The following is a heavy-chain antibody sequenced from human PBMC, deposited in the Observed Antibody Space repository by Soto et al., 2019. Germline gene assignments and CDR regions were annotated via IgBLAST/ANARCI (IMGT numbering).Heavy chain of an antibody. CDR2: ISQDGTNR. CDR3: AKEWAAVAGTYVFDV. CDR1: GFTFSTYG. D-gene: IGHD6-19*01. Sequence: VQLLESGGGVVQPGRSLRLSCAASGFTFSTYGMHWVRQAPGKGLEWVAVISQDGTNRYYADSVKGRFTISRDNYKNMLFLQMDSLRTEDTAVFYCAKEWAAVAGTYVFDVWGQGTMVTVSS. J-gene: IGHJ3*01. V-gene: IGHV3-30*18.